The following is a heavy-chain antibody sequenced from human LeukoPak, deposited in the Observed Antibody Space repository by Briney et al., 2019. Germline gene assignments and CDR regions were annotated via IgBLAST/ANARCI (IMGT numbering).Heavy chain of an antibody. J-gene: IGHJ3*02. CDR2: IYYIGST. V-gene: IGHV4-59*01. CDR1: GGSISSYY. CDR3: ARDSSSWKVDAFDI. D-gene: IGHD6-13*01. Sequence: PSETLSLTCTVSGGSISSYYWSWIRQPPGKGLEGIGYIYYIGSTSYNPSLKSRVTISIDTSKNQFSLKLSSVTAADTAVYYCARDSSSWKVDAFDIWGQGTMVTVSS.